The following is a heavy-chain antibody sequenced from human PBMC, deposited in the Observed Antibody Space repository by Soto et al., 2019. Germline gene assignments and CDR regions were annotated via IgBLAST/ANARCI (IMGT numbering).Heavy chain of an antibody. V-gene: IGHV3-33*01. D-gene: IGHD3-9*01. CDR1: GFTFSSYG. CDR3: ARGGLYYDISYNWFDP. Sequence: GGSLRLSCAASGFTFSSYGMHWVRQAPGKGLEWVAVIWYDGSNKYYADSVKGRFTISRDNSKNTLYLQMNSLRAEDTAVYYCARGGLYYDISYNWFDPWGQGTLVTVSS. J-gene: IGHJ5*02. CDR2: IWYDGSNK.